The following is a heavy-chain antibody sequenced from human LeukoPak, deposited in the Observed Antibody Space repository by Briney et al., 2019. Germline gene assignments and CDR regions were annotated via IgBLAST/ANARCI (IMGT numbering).Heavy chain of an antibody. V-gene: IGHV1-69*04. Sequence: SVKVSCKASGGTFSSYAISWVRQAPGQGLEWMGRIIPIFGIANYAQKFQGRVTITADKSTSTAYMELSILRSEDTAVYYCAREGGVVVPAAFDYWGQGTLVTVSS. CDR1: GGTFSSYA. CDR2: IIPIFGIA. D-gene: IGHD2-2*01. CDR3: AREGGVVVPAAFDY. J-gene: IGHJ4*02.